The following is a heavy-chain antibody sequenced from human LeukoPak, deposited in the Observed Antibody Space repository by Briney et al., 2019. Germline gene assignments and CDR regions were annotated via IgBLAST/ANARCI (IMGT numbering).Heavy chain of an antibody. CDR2: ISSSSSTI. CDR3: AREGRSYQANWFDP. V-gene: IGHV3-48*01. J-gene: IGHJ5*02. CDR1: GFTFSSYS. Sequence: GGSLRLSCAASGFTFSSYSMNWVRQAPGKGLEWVSYISSSSSTIYYADSVKGRFTISRDNAKNSLYLQMNSLRAEDTAVYYCAREGRSYQANWFDPWGQGTLVTVSS. D-gene: IGHD1-26*01.